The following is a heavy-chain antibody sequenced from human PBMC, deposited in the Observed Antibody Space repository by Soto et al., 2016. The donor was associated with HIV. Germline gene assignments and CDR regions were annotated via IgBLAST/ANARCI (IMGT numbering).Heavy chain of an antibody. D-gene: IGHD3-3*01. CDR1: GGSFAGYY. J-gene: IGHJ3*02. V-gene: IGHV4-34*02. CDR3: ARLVLEWLPLDAFDI. CDR2: INHSGDT. Sequence: QVRLEQWGAGMLKPSETLSLSCSVYGGSFAGYYWTWMRQSPGRRMEWIGEINHSGDTTYNSSLSSRVTISQDTSKIQFYLKIASLTAADTATYYCARLVLEWLPLDAFDIWAKGQWSPSL.